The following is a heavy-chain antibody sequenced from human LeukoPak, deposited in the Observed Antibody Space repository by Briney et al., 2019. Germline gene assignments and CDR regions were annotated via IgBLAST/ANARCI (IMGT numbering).Heavy chain of an antibody. Sequence: ASVKVSCKASGYTFTSYYMHWVRQAPGQGLEWMGIINPSGGSTSYAQKFQGRVTMTRDTSTSTVYMELSSLRSEDTAVYYCAREEIYDFWSGPFDYWGQGTLVTVSS. CDR3: AREEIYDFWSGPFDY. D-gene: IGHD3-3*01. J-gene: IGHJ4*02. V-gene: IGHV1-46*01. CDR2: INPSGGST. CDR1: GYTFTSYY.